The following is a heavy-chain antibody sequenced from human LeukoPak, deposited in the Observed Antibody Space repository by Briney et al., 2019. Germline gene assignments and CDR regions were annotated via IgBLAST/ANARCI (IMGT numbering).Heavy chain of an antibody. CDR1: GYSFTSYG. J-gene: IGHJ4*02. Sequence: ASVKVSCKPSGYSFTSYGISWVRQAPGQGLEWVGWINPYNGKTNYAQKVQGRVTVTTDTSTSTAHMELRSLRFDDTAVYYCARDPSGNPYFFDYWGQGTLVTVSS. D-gene: IGHD3-3*01. CDR3: ARDPSGNPYFFDY. CDR2: INPYNGKT. V-gene: IGHV1-18*01.